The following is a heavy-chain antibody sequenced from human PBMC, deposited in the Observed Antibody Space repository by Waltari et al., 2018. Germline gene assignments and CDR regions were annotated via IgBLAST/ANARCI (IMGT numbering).Heavy chain of an antibody. D-gene: IGHD3-16*01. V-gene: IGHV4-34*01. CDR2: INHSGST. CDR3: ARGYGWGLGPYAY. CDR1: GGSFSGYY. J-gene: IGHJ4*02. Sequence: QVQLQQWGAGLLKPSETLSLTCAVYGGSFSGYYWSWIRQPPGKGLEWIGEINHSGSTNYNPSLKSRVTISVDTSKNQFSLKLSSVTAADTAVYYCARGYGWGLGPYAYWGQGTLVTVSS.